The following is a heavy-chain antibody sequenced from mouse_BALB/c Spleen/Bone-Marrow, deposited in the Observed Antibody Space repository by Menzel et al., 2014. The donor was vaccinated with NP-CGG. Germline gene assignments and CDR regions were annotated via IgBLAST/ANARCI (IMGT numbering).Heavy chain of an antibody. CDR3: ATIYYGNSYAMDY. Sequence: EVMLVESGGGLVQPGGSRKLSCAASGFTFSDYGMAWVRQAPGKGPEWVASISNLAYSIYYADTVTGRFTISRENAKNTLYLEMSSLRSEDTAMYYCATIYYGNSYAMDYWGQGTSVTVSS. CDR2: ISNLAYSI. CDR1: GFTFSDYG. D-gene: IGHD2-1*01. V-gene: IGHV5-15*02. J-gene: IGHJ4*01.